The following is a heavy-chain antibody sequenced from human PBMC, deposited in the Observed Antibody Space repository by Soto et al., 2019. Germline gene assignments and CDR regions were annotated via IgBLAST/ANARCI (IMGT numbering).Heavy chain of an antibody. J-gene: IGHJ5*02. D-gene: IGHD6-13*01. Sequence: GASVKVSCKASGGTFSSYAISWVRQAPGQGLEWMGGIIPIFGTANYAQKFQGRVTITADESTSTAYMELSSLRSEDTAVYYCARYGYSSPPWFDPWGQGTLVTVSS. V-gene: IGHV1-69*13. CDR3: ARYGYSSPPWFDP. CDR1: GGTFSSYA. CDR2: IIPIFGTA.